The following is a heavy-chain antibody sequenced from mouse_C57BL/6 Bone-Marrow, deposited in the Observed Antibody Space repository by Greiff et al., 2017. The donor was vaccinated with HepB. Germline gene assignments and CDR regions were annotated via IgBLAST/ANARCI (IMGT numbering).Heavy chain of an antibody. CDR1: GYTFTSYW. CDR3: ARPEPPFAY. V-gene: IGHV1-59*01. J-gene: IGHJ3*01. CDR2: IDPSDSYT. Sequence: VQLQQPGAELVRPGTSVKLSCKASGYTFTSYWMHWVKQRPGQGLEWIGVIDPSDSYTNYNQKFKGKATLTVDTSSSTAYMQLSSLTSEDSAVYYCARPEPPFAYWGQGTLVTVSA.